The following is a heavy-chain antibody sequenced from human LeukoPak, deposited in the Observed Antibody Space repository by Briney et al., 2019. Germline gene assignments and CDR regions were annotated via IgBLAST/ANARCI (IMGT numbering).Heavy chain of an antibody. V-gene: IGHV1-8*03. J-gene: IGHJ6*03. Sequence: ASVKVSCKASGYTFTSYDINWVRQATGQGLEWMGWMNPNSGNTGYAQKFQGRVTITRNTSISTAYMELSSLRSEDTAVYYCARAIAGRITIFGVVTGYYYYYMDVWGKGTTVTVSS. D-gene: IGHD3-3*01. CDR2: MNPNSGNT. CDR1: GYTFTSYD. CDR3: ARAIAGRITIFGVVTGYYYYYMDV.